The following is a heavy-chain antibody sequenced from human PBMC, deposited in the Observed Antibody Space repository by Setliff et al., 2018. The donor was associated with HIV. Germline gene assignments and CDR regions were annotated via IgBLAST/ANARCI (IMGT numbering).Heavy chain of an antibody. D-gene: IGHD5-12*01. CDR2: IWYDERHK. CDR3: AKDSEFFPVPDRSGYMDY. J-gene: IGHJ4*02. Sequence: PGASLKISCTFYGFSFNSYGMHWVRQAPGKGLEWVASIWYDERHKYYANSVKGRFTISRDNPKRTLYLQIDSLRAEDTAVYYCAKDSEFFPVPDRSGYMDYWGQGTPVTVSS. CDR1: GFSFNSYG. V-gene: IGHV3-30*02.